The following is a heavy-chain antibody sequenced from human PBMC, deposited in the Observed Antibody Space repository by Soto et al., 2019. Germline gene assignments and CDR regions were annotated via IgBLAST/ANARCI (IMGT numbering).Heavy chain of an antibody. D-gene: IGHD3-16*02. J-gene: IGHJ6*02. CDR3: AKAVYDYVWGSYRFYYYGMDV. CDR2: ISGSGGST. V-gene: IGHV3-23*01. CDR1: GFTFNSYA. Sequence: GGSLRLSCAASGFTFNSYAMSWVRQAPGKGLEWVSAISGSGGSTYYADSVKGRFTISRDNSKNTLYLQMNSLRAEDTAVYYCAKAVYDYVWGSYRFYYYGMDVWGQGTTVTVSS.